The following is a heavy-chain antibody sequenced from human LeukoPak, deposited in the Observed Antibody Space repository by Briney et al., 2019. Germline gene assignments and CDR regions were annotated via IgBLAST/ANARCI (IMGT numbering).Heavy chain of an antibody. CDR1: GFTFRIFC. Sequence: GGSLRLPCAASGFTFRIFCLNWVRQAPGKGAGGGSYIDARSGITYYADSVQGRFTISRDDARESVFLQMDGLRVDDTAVYYCARTYDFGRGPPGDAFDNWGPGTWVIVSS. CDR3: ARTYDFGRGPPGDAFDN. D-gene: IGHD3-3*01. V-gene: IGHV3-48*04. J-gene: IGHJ3*02. CDR2: IDARSGIT.